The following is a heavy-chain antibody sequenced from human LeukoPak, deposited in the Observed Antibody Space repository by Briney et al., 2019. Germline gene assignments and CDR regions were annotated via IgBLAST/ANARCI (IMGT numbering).Heavy chain of an antibody. CDR3: ARHDYSSGWYAYFDY. Sequence: SDTLSLTCTVCGRFISLSSYQWGWIRQPPAKGLEWIGSIYYSGSTYYNPSRKSRVTISEDTSKDQFSLKLSSVTSADTAVYYCARHDYSSGWYAYFDYWGPGTPGSVSS. D-gene: IGHD6-19*01. CDR2: IYYSGST. J-gene: IGHJ4*03. V-gene: IGHV4-39*01. CDR1: GRFISLSSYQ.